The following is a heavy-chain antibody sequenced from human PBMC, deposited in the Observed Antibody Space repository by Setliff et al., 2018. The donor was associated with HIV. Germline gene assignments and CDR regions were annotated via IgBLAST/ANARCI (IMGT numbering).Heavy chain of an antibody. CDR2: LSGAGGST. Sequence: PGGSLRLSCTASGFTFGDYALTWFRQVPGKGLEWVSALSGAGGSTYYADSVKGRFTISRDNSKNALYVQMDSLRAEDTAVYYCARRYYPDSSGYYFDSWGQGTLVTVSS. V-gene: IGHV3-23*01. D-gene: IGHD3-22*01. CDR3: ARRYYPDSSGYYFDS. CDR1: GFTFGDYA. J-gene: IGHJ4*02.